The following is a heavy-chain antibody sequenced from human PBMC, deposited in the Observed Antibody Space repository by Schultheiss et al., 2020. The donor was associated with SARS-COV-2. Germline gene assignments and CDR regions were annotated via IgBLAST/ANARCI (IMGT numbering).Heavy chain of an antibody. J-gene: IGHJ5*02. D-gene: IGHD3-3*01. CDR2: IFSNDEK. V-gene: IGHV2-26*01. CDR3: ARWGGEYYDFWSGYPRGFDP. Sequence: SGPTLVKPTETLTLTCTVSGFSLSNARMGVSWIRQPPGKALEWLAHIFSNDEKSYSTSLKSRLTISKDTSKSQVVLTMTNMDPVDTATYYCARWGGEYYDFWSGYPRGFDPWGQGTLVTVSS. CDR1: GFSLSNARMG.